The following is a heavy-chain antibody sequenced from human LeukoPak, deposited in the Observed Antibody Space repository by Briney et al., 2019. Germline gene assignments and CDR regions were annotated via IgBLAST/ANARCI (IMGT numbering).Heavy chain of an antibody. Sequence: SETLSLTCSVSGDSISSSSSSYYWGWIRQPPGKGLEWIGSIYYIGSTYYNPSLRTRITISLDRPKNQFSLKLSSVTAADTAVYYCARHFTEEGWFDPWGQGTLVTVSS. CDR1: GDSISSSSSSYY. J-gene: IGHJ5*02. CDR3: ARHFTEEGWFDP. V-gene: IGHV4-39*01. CDR2: IYYIGST.